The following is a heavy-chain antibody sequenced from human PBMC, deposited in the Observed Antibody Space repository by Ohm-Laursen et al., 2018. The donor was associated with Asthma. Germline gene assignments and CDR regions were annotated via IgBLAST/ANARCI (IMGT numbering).Heavy chain of an antibody. CDR3: ARGSFDEYGDYPFDS. CDR2: ISWNSGSI. V-gene: IGHV3-9*01. Sequence: SLRLSCSASGFTFDDYAMHWVRQAPGKGLEWVSGISWNSGSIGYADSVKGRFTISRDNAKNSLYLQMNSLRDEDTAVYYCARGSFDEYGDYPFDSWGQGTLVTVSS. CDR1: GFTFDDYA. D-gene: IGHD4-17*01. J-gene: IGHJ4*02.